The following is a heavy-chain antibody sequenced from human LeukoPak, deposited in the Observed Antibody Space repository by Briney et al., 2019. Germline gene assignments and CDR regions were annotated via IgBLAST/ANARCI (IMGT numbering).Heavy chain of an antibody. D-gene: IGHD2-15*01. J-gene: IGHJ4*02. CDR2: MHHSGNT. Sequence: SETLSLTCTVSGSSISSGYYWGWIRQPPGQGLEWIGNMHHSGNTYYSPSLRSRVTISIDTSKNQFSLKLSSVTAADTAVYYCARDICSGGSCYSDYWGQGTLVTVSS. CDR3: ARDICSGGSCYSDY. CDR1: GSSISSGYY. V-gene: IGHV4-38-2*02.